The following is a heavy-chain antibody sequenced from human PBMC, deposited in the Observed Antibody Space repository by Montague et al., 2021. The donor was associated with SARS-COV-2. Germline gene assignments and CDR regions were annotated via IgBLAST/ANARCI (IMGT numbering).Heavy chain of an antibody. J-gene: IGHJ4*02. Sequence: SETLSLTCTVSGDSFTTYYWSWIRQSPGRGLEWIGHIYHTGTTNYNPSLKSRVTISVDTSRRQFSLKLNSVTAADTAVYYCARAQTPCFIANSVNYFDYWGQGALVTVSS. CDR2: IYHTGTT. V-gene: IGHV4-59*12. D-gene: IGHD4-23*01. CDR3: ARAQTPCFIANSVNYFDY. CDR1: GDSFTTYY.